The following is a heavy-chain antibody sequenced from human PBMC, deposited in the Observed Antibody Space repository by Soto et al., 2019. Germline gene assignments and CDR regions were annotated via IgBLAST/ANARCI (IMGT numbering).Heavy chain of an antibody. D-gene: IGHD1-1*01. Sequence: DVQLVESGGGLIQPGESLRLSCAAFGLTVSGKKYVAWVRQAPGKGLEWISALYDVDGTYYADSVTGRFTTSTDSSKTTVYLQRNGLRPDDTAVYYCASWHEREHAYDVWGRGTTVTVSS. CDR2: LYDVDGT. CDR3: ASWHEREHAYDV. CDR1: GLTVSGKKY. V-gene: IGHV3-53*01. J-gene: IGHJ3*01.